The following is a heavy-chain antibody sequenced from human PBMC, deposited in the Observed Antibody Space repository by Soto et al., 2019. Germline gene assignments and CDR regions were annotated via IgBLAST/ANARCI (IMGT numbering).Heavy chain of an antibody. V-gene: IGHV1-2*02. CDR2: INPSSGAT. CDR1: GYSFTGYY. D-gene: IGHD3-22*01. J-gene: IGHJ1*01. CDR3: ARGPFKYDSSGYYVY. Sequence: GASVKVSCKTSGYSFTGYYIHWVRQAPGQGLEWMGWINPSSGATLYARKFQGRVIVSRDTSINTAFMELSSLSSDDTAVYYCARGPFKYDSSGYYVYWGQGTLVTVSP.